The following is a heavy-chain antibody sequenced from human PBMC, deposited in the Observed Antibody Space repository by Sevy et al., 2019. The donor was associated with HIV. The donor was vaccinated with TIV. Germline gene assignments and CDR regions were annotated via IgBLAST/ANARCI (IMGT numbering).Heavy chain of an antibody. V-gene: IGHV4-34*01. CDR3: ARGMAAAGTGIDY. CDR1: GESFSGYY. CDR2: INHSGST. D-gene: IGHD6-13*01. J-gene: IGHJ4*02. Sequence: SETLSLTCAVYGESFSGYYWSWIRQPPGKGLEWIGEINHSGSTNYNPSLKSRVTISVDTSKNQFSLKLSSMTAADTAVYYCARGMAAAGTGIDYWGQGILVTVSS.